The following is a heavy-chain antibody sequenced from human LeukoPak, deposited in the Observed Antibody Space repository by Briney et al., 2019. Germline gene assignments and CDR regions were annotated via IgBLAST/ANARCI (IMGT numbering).Heavy chain of an antibody. CDR3: ARQVAVVEPTDPNWFDS. CDR1: GDSIGRSTYY. Sequence: SETLSLTCNVSGDSIGRSTYYWGWVRQTPEKGLEWIGSIFYNGRTYYTPSLQSRVIMSLDTSKNQFSLRLTSVTAADTAVYYCARQVAVVEPTDPNWFDSWGQETLVTVSS. V-gene: IGHV4-39*07. CDR2: IFYNGRT. D-gene: IGHD2-21*01. J-gene: IGHJ5*01.